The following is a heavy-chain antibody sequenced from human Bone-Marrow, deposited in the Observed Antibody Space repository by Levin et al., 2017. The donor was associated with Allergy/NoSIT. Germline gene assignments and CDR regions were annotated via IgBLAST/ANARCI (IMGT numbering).Heavy chain of an antibody. CDR2: INPNGGGS. J-gene: IGHJ4*02. V-gene: IGHV1-2*04. D-gene: IGHD5-18*01. CDR1: GYMFSDYY. CDR3: ARGSSSSYGYGATTIGTDFDS. Sequence: GASVKVSCKTSGYMFSDYYMHWVRQAPGQGLEWMGWINPNGGGSIYAQEFQDWVTMTTDTSINTAYMEVSSLKSDDTAVYFCARGSSSSYGYGATTIGTDFDSWGQGTLVTVSS.